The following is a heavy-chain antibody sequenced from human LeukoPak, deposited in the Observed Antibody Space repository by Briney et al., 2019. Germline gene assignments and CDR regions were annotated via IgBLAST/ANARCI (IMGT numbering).Heavy chain of an antibody. Sequence: PGGSLRLSCAASGFNLRSFSMHWVSQAPRKGLEYVSAISYSGGTTYYADSVTGRFTISRDDSKNTLYLQMGSLRAEDMAVYYCTRVAGTGYFDYWGQETRDTVSS. CDR2: ISYSGGTT. V-gene: IGHV3-64*02. CDR3: TRVAGTGYFDY. J-gene: IGHJ4*02. CDR1: GFNLRSFS. D-gene: IGHD6-19*01.